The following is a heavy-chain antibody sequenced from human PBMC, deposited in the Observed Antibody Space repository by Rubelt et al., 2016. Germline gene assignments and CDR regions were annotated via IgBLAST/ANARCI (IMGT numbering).Heavy chain of an antibody. Sequence: QVQLQESGPGLVKTSETLSLTCTVSGGSISGDYWSWIRQPPGKGLGWIGCIYSSGSTKYNPYLNSRVTMSVATSNKQFSRELISVTAADTAMYYCARLFDSSGWSPFDYWGQGTLVTVSS. CDR2: IYSSGST. CDR3: ARLFDSSGWSPFDY. D-gene: IGHD3-22*01. CDR1: GGSISGDY. V-gene: IGHV4-59*08. J-gene: IGHJ4*02.